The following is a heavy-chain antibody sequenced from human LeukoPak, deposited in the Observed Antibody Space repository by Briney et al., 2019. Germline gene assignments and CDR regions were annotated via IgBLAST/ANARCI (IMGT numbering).Heavy chain of an antibody. CDR3: ARVSYDSSGYYPTLFDY. CDR1: GASISGYY. CDR2: IYYSGST. V-gene: IGHV4-59*01. Sequence: SETLSLTCTVPGASISGYYWSWIRQPPGKGLEWIGNIYYSGSTNYDPSLKSRVTMSVDTSKNQFSLNLRSVTAADTAVYYCARVSYDSSGYYPTLFDYWGQGTLVTVSS. J-gene: IGHJ4*02. D-gene: IGHD3-22*01.